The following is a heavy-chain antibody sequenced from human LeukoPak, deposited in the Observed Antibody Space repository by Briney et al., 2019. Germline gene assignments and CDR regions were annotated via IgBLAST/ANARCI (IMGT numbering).Heavy chain of an antibody. D-gene: IGHD5-12*01. V-gene: IGHV3-21*01. CDR2: ISSSSSYI. J-gene: IGHJ4*02. CDR1: GFTFSSYS. Sequence: GGSLRLSCAASGFTFSSYSMNWVRQAPGKVLEWVSSISSSSSYIYYADSVKGRFTISRDNAKNSLYLQMNSLRAEDTAVYYCARDALGYDFDYWGQGTLVTVSS. CDR3: ARDALGYDFDY.